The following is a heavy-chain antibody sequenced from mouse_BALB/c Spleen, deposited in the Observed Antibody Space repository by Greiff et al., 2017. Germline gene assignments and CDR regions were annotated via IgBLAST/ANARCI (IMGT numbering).Heavy chain of an antibody. J-gene: IGHJ4*01. Sequence: EVQRVESGGGLVKPGGSLKLSCAASGFAFSSYDMSWVRQTPEKRLEWVAYISSGGGSTYYPDTVKGRFTISRDNAKNTLYLQMSSLKSEDTAMYYCARRGIYYGMDYWGQGTSVTVSS. V-gene: IGHV5-12-1*01. CDR3: ARRGIYYGMDY. CDR1: GFAFSSYD. CDR2: ISSGGGST.